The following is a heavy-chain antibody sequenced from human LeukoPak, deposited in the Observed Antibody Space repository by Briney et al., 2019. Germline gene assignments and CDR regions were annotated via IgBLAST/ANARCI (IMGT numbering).Heavy chain of an antibody. Sequence: GRSLRLSCAASGFTFDDYAMQWVRQAPGKGLEGVSGISWKRGSIDYADSVKGRLTISRDNAKNSLYLQMNSLRAEDTALYYCAKEGDVEMATIPPYYFDYWGQGTLVTVSS. V-gene: IGHV3-9*01. CDR1: GFTFDDYA. J-gene: IGHJ4*02. D-gene: IGHD5-24*01. CDR2: ISWKRGSI. CDR3: AKEGDVEMATIPPYYFDY.